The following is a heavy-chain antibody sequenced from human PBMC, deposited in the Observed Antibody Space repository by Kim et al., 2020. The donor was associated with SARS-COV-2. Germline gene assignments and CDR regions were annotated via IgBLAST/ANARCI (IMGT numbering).Heavy chain of an antibody. D-gene: IGHD3-10*01. V-gene: IGHV1-46*01. CDR3: VLGEDWFDP. J-gene: IGHJ5*02. Sequence: GSTSYAQKFQGRVTMTRDTSTSTVYMELSSLRSEDTAVYYCVLGEDWFDPWGQGTLVTVSS. CDR2: GST.